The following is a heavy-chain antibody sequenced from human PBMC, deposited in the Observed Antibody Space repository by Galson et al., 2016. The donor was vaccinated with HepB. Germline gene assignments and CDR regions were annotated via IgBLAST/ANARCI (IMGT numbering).Heavy chain of an antibody. J-gene: IGHJ3*02. CDR1: GGTLSSYV. Sequence: SVKVSCKASGGTLSSYVISWVRQAPGQGLEWMGGIIPIFDSTNYTQKLQGRVTFTADESTNTAYMELSSLRSEDTALYYCATSPPGVVVAGSIRLEAFHIWGQGTVVSVSS. D-gene: IGHD6-19*01. CDR2: IIPIFDST. V-gene: IGHV1-69*13. CDR3: ATSPPGVVVAGSIRLEAFHI.